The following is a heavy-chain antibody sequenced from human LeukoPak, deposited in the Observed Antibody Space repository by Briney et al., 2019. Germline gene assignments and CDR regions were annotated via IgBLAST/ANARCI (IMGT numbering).Heavy chain of an antibody. CDR3: ARDGESGVKVPAANWFDP. V-gene: IGHV3-11*04. CDR2: ISSSGSTI. D-gene: IGHD2-2*01. Sequence: PGGSLRLSCAASGFTFSDCYMSWIRQAPGKGLEWVSYISSSGSTIYYAESVKGRFTISRDNAKNSLYLQMNSLRAEDTAVYYCARDGESGVKVPAANWFDPWGQGTLVTVSS. CDR1: GFTFSDCY. J-gene: IGHJ5*02.